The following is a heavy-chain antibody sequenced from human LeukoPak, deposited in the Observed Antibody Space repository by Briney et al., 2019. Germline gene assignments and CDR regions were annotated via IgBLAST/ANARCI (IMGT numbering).Heavy chain of an antibody. Sequence: PGGSLRLSCAASGFTFSDYYMSWIRQAPGKGLEWVSYISSSGSTIYYADSVKGRFTISRDNVKNSLYLQMNSLRAEDTAVYYCARDPGYGDYVGWFDPWGQGTLVTVSS. CDR3: ARDPGYGDYVGWFDP. CDR1: GFTFSDYY. V-gene: IGHV3-11*04. D-gene: IGHD4-17*01. CDR2: ISSSGSTI. J-gene: IGHJ5*02.